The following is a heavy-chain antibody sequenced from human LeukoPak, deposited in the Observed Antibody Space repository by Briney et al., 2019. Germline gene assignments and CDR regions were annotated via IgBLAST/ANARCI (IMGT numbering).Heavy chain of an antibody. V-gene: IGHV1-46*01. CDR3: ARENDNYSGDY. J-gene: IGHJ4*02. CDR2: INPSGGST. CDR1: GYTFTSYH. D-gene: IGHD4-11*01. Sequence: GASVKVSCKASGYTFTSYHMHWVRQAPGQGLEWMGIINPSGGSTSYAQRFQGRVTLTRDTSTSAVYMELSSLTSEDTAVYSCARENDNYSGDYWGQGTLVTVSS.